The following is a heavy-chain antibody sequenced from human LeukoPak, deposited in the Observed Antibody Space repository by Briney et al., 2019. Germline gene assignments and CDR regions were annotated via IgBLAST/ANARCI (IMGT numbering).Heavy chain of an antibody. CDR1: GGSFSSYY. J-gene: IGHJ5*02. V-gene: IGHV4-59*01. CDR3: ARGGYIYGSRGNWFDP. CDR2: IFYSGST. Sequence: SETLSLTCTVSGGSFSSYYWSWIRQPPGKGLEWIGYIFYSGSTNYNPSLKSRVTISADTSKNQFSLKLSSVTAADTAVYYCARGGYIYGSRGNWFDPWGQGTLVTVSS. D-gene: IGHD5-18*01.